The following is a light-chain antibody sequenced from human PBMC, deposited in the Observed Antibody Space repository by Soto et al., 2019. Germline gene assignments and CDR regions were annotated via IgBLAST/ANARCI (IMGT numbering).Light chain of an antibody. CDR1: QTVRGNY. Sequence: FVLTQSPGTLSLSPGERATLSCRASQTVRGNYIAWYQQKPGQAPRVLIFEASRKATGTPDRFSGSGSGTYFTLTISRLEPEDFAVYYCQQYVNSPVTFGQGTNLEI. CDR2: EAS. V-gene: IGKV3-20*01. J-gene: IGKJ2*01. CDR3: QQYVNSPVT.